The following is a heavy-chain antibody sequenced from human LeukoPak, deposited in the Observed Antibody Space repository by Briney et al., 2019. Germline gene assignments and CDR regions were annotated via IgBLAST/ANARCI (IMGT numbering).Heavy chain of an antibody. J-gene: IGHJ4*02. CDR3: ARIYNWNRYYFDY. CDR2: IYSGGST. D-gene: IGHD1-20*01. Sequence: GGSLRLSCAASGFTVSSNYMSWVRQAPGKGLEWVSVIYSGGSTYYADSVKGRFTISRDNSKNTLYLQMNSLGAEDTAVYYCARIYNWNRYYFDYWGQGTLVTVSS. V-gene: IGHV3-53*05. CDR1: GFTVSSNY.